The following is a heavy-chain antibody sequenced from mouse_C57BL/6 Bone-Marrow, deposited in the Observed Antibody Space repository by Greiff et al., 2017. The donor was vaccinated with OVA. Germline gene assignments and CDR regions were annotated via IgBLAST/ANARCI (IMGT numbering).Heavy chain of an antibody. CDR2: IYPGDGDT. CDR3: ARSATGEGPLWYFDV. J-gene: IGHJ1*03. D-gene: IGHD1-1*01. Sequence: VQLQQSGAELVKPGASVKISCKASGYAFSSYWMNWVKQRPGKGLEWIGQIYPGDGDTNYNGKFKGKATLTADKSSSPAYMQLSSLTSEDSAVYFCARSATGEGPLWYFDVWGTGTTVTVSS. V-gene: IGHV1-80*01. CDR1: GYAFSSYW.